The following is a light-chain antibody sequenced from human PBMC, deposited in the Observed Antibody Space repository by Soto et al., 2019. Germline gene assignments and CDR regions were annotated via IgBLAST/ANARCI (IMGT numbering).Light chain of an antibody. Sequence: QSALTQPPSVSGAPGQRVTISCTGSSSNIGAGYGVHWYQQLPGTAPKLLIYGNSNRPSGVPDRFSGSKSGTSASLAITGLQAEDEADYYCQSYDSSLSGWVFGGGTQLTVL. CDR2: GNS. CDR3: QSYDSSLSGWV. V-gene: IGLV1-40*01. J-gene: IGLJ3*02. CDR1: SSNIGAGYG.